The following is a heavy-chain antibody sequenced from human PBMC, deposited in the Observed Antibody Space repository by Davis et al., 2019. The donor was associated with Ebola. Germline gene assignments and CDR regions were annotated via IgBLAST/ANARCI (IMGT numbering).Heavy chain of an antibody. J-gene: IGHJ6*02. CDR2: ISYDGSNK. Sequence: SLKISCAASGFTFSSYAMHWVRQAPGKGLEWVAVISYDGSNKYYADTVKGRFTISRDNSKNTLYLQMNSLRAEDTAVYYCAKDNDYDFWSGYPEGMDVWGQGTTVTVSS. CDR1: GFTFSSYA. D-gene: IGHD3-3*01. V-gene: IGHV3-30-3*01. CDR3: AKDNDYDFWSGYPEGMDV.